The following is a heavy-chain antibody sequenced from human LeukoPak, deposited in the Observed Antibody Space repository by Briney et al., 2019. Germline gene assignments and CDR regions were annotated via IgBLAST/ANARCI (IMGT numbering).Heavy chain of an antibody. Sequence: GGSLRLSCAASGFTFSKVGMHWVRQAPGKGLEWVAVIWYDGSDEYYADSVKGRFTISRDNAKNSLYLQMNSLRAEDTALYHCARLVARDYYYYYMDVWGKGTTVTVSS. V-gene: IGHV3-33*01. CDR1: GFTFSKVG. D-gene: IGHD3-10*01. CDR2: IWYDGSDE. CDR3: ARLVARDYYYYYMDV. J-gene: IGHJ6*03.